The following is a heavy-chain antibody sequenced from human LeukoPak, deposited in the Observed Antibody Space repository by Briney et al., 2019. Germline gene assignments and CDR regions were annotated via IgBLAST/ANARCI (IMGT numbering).Heavy chain of an antibody. CDR1: GSTFSRFA. V-gene: IGHV1-69*13. Sequence: GASVKVSCKASGSTFSRFAMSWVRRAPRQGLEWMGGIIPIFGTANYAQRFQGRVTITADESTGTAYMELSGLRSEDTAVYYCASLKNYYDSSGYLVTDAFDIWGQGTMVTVSS. J-gene: IGHJ3*02. D-gene: IGHD3-22*01. CDR2: IIPIFGTA. CDR3: ASLKNYYDSSGYLVTDAFDI.